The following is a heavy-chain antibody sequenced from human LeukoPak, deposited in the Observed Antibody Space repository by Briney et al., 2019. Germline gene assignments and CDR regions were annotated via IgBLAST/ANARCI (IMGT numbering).Heavy chain of an antibody. D-gene: IGHD3-3*01. CDR2: IYPGDSDT. J-gene: IGHJ3*02. CDR1: GYSFTSYW. CDR3: ARGGGGITIFGVVIIDAFGI. Sequence: GESLKISRKGSGYSFTSYWIGWVRQMPGKGLECMGIIYPGDSDTRYSPSFQGQVTTSADKSISTAYLQWSSLKASDTAMYYCARGGGGITIFGVVIIDAFGIWGQGTMVTVSS. V-gene: IGHV5-51*01.